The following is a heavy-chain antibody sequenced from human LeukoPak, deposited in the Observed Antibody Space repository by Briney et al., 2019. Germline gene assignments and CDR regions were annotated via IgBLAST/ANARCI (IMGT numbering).Heavy chain of an antibody. CDR1: GYSITSAYY. D-gene: IGHD3-10*01. CDR2: FFLKGST. J-gene: IGHJ4*02. CDR3: ARFSIRAVRGVIPFFDY. Sequence: PSETLSLTCTVSGYSITSAYYWGWIRQPPGKGLEWIGSFFLKGSTYYNPSLKSRVTISVDTSKNQFSLKLSSVTAADTAVYYCARFSIRAVRGVIPFFDYWGQGTLVTVSS. V-gene: IGHV4-38-2*02.